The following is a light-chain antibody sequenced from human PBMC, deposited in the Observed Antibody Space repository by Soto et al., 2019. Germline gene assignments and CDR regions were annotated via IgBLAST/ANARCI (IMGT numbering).Light chain of an antibody. CDR2: STS. CDR1: QSLTATY. V-gene: IGKV3-20*01. J-gene: IGKJ1*01. CDR3: QQYRRSVWT. Sequence: EIVLAQSPATLSLSPGEKATLSCRASQSLTATYSAWYQQKPGQPPRLLIHSTSVRATGIPDRFVGSGSGTDFTLTISRVEPEDFAVYYCQQYRRSVWTFGQGTKV.